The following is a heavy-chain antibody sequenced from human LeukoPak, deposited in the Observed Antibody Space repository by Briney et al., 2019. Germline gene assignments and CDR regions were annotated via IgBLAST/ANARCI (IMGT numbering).Heavy chain of an antibody. CDR3: ARGGNYWPQWWFDP. J-gene: IGHJ5*02. CDR2: LYSSGST. CDR1: GDSISNYH. D-gene: IGHD1-26*01. Sequence: SETLSLTCTVSGDSISNYHWTWIRQPAGKGLEWIGHLYSSGSTNYNPSLKSRVTMSLDASKNQFSLELNSVTPADTAVYYCARGGNYWPQWWFDPWGRGTLVSVSS. V-gene: IGHV4-4*07.